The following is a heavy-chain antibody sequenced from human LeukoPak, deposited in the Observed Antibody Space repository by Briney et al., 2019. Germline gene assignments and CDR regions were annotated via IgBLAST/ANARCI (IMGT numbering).Heavy chain of an antibody. CDR3: ARGPNYYDSSGFHYRD. D-gene: IGHD3-22*01. CDR1: GYTFTSYD. V-gene: IGHV1-8*01. CDR2: MNPNSGNT. Sequence: ASVKVSCKASGYTFTSYDINWVRQATGQGLEWMGWMNPNSGNTGYAQKFQGRVTMTRNTSISTAYMELSSLRSGDTAVYYCARGPNYYDSSGFHYRDWGQGTLVTVSS. J-gene: IGHJ4*02.